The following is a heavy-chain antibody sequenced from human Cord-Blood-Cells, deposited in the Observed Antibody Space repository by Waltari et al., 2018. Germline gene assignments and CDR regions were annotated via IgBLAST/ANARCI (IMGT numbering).Heavy chain of an antibody. V-gene: IGHV4-34*01. CDR3: ARGGGDYGDYDAFDI. CDR2: INHSGST. D-gene: IGHD4-17*01. CDR1: GGSFSGYY. J-gene: IGHJ3*02. Sequence: QVQLQQWGAGLLKPSETLSLTCAVYGGSFSGYYWGWIRQPPGKGLEWIGEINHSGSTNYNPTLKSRCTISVDTSKNQFSLKLSSVTAADTAVYYCARGGGDYGDYDAFDIWGQGTMVTVSS.